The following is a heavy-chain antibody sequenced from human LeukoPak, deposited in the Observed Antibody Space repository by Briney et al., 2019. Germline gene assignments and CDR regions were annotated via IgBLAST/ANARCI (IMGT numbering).Heavy chain of an antibody. CDR3: ARGGDYYGSGIPFDF. CDR1: GFTFSSYW. J-gene: IGHJ4*02. V-gene: IGHV3-7*03. CDR2: IKQDGSEK. Sequence: GGSLRLSCAASGFTFSSYWMSWVRQAPGKGLEWVANIKQDGSEKYYVDSVKGRFTISRDNAKNSLYLQMNSLRAEDTAVYYCARGGDYYGSGIPFDFWGQGTLVTVSS. D-gene: IGHD3-10*01.